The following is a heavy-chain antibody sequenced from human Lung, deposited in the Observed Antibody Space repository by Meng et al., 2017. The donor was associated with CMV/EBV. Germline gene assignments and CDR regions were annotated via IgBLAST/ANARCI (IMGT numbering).Heavy chain of an antibody. J-gene: IGHJ3*02. Sequence: GGSXRLXCSSSGFTVSSNYMSWIRQAPGTGLEWVSVIYSGGSTYYADSVKGRFTISRDNSKNTLYLQMNSLRAEDTAVYYCARDKPGAKDAFDIWDQGTMVTVSS. CDR1: GFTVSSNY. CDR2: IYSGGST. V-gene: IGHV3-66*02. D-gene: IGHD1-14*01. CDR3: ARDKPGAKDAFDI.